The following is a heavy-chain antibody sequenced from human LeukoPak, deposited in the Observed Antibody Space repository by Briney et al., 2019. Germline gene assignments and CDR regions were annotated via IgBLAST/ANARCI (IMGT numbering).Heavy chain of an antibody. CDR2: INPNSGGT. V-gene: IGHV1-2*02. CDR3: ARGSDIVVVLTATSPLFDY. D-gene: IGHD2-15*01. J-gene: IGHJ4*02. CDR1: GYTLTVYY. Sequence: VKVSCXASGYTLTVYYMHWVRQAPGQGLEWMGWINPNSGGTNYAQKFQGRVTMTRDTSISTAYMELSRLRSDDTAVYYCARGSDIVVVLTATSPLFDYWGQGTLVTVSS.